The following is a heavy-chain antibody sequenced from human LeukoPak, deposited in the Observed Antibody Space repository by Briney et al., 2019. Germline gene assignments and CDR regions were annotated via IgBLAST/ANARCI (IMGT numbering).Heavy chain of an antibody. CDR3: AKGVYGAYFDF. V-gene: IGHV4-59*01. CDR2: IYYTGST. D-gene: IGHD4-17*01. Sequence: SGTLSLTCIVSGGSISGYYWTWIRQPPGMGLEWVGYIYYTGSTNYNPSLMSRVTISVDTSKNQFSLKLTSVTAADTAVYYCAKGVYGAYFDFWGQGTLVTVSS. CDR1: GGSISGYY. J-gene: IGHJ4*02.